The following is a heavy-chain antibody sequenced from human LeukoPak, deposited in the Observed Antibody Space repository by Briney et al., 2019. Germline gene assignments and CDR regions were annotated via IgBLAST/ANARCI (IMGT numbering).Heavy chain of an antibody. V-gene: IGHV3-7*01. D-gene: IGHD2-2*01. CDR3: ARDLYIEVVPAAGVFDY. J-gene: IGHJ4*02. Sequence: GGSLRLSCAASGFTFSRYWMAWVRQAPGKGLEWVANIKQDGSEKFYVDSVKGRFTISRDNAKKSLYLQMNSLRAEDTAVYYCARDLYIEVVPAAGVFDYWGQGTLVTVSS. CDR1: GFTFSRYW. CDR2: IKQDGSEK.